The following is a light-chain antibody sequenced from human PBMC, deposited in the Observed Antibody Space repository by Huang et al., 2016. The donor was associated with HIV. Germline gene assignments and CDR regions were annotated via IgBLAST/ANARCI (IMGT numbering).Light chain of an antibody. Sequence: ELVLTQFPAPLSLSPGDRATLPCRASQSISTFLAWYQHKPGQSPRLLIYDAATRAAGSPPGFSGSGSGTDVTLTISSLEPEEYAIYYCRQHSNWPPLTFGGGTKVEIK. CDR1: QSISTF. CDR2: DAA. CDR3: RQHSNWPPLT. J-gene: IGKJ4*01. V-gene: IGKV3-11*01.